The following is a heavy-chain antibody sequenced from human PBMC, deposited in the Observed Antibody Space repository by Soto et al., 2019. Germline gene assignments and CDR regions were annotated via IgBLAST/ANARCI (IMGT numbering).Heavy chain of an antibody. J-gene: IGHJ6*02. D-gene: IGHD5-12*01. Sequence: QVQLVQSGAEVKKPGSSVKVSCKASGGTFSSYAISWVRQAPGQGLEWMGGIIPIFGTANYAQKFQGRVTITADESTSKAYMELSSRRSEDTAVYYCAVRGYRGYDLYYYGMDVWGQGTTVTVAS. CDR2: IIPIFGTA. CDR3: AVRGYRGYDLYYYGMDV. V-gene: IGHV1-69*01. CDR1: GGTFSSYA.